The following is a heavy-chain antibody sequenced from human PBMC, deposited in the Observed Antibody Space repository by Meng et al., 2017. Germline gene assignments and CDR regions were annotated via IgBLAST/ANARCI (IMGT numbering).Heavy chain of an antibody. Sequence: SETLSLTCTVSGGSISSGSYYWSWIRQPAGKGLEWIGRIYTSGSTNYNPSLKSRVTISVDTSKNQFSLKLSSVTAADAAVYYCARGRIAAAGTLGFDPWGQGTRVNVAS. D-gene: IGHD6-13*01. J-gene: IGHJ5*02. CDR2: IYTSGST. V-gene: IGHV4-61*02. CDR1: GGSISSGSYY. CDR3: ARGRIAAAGTLGFDP.